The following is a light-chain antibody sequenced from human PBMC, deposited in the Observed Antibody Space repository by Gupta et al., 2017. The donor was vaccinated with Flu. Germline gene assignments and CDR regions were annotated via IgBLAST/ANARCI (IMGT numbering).Light chain of an antibody. CDR1: SSDIGGYNY. CDR2: QVT. CDR3: SSYPGSDNFWV. Sequence: IYGTGTSSDIGGYNYVSWYQQRPGKAPQLIIYQVTKRPPGVPDRFSGPQSGNTASLTVPGLQPEAEADYYCSSYPGSDNFWVFGGGTQLTVL. J-gene: IGLJ3*02. V-gene: IGLV2-8*01.